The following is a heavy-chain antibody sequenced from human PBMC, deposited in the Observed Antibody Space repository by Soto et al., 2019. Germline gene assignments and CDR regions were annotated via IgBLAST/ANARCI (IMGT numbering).Heavy chain of an antibody. J-gene: IGHJ4*02. D-gene: IGHD5-12*01. CDR1: GGSINSGDYY. CDR2: IYYSGST. CDR3: ARLYTGYEAFDY. V-gene: IGHV4-30-4*01. Sequence: PSETLSLTCSVSGGSINSGDYYWSWIRQSPGKGLEWIGYIYYSGSTYYNPSLKSRITISIDTSKNQFFLDVDSATAADTAVYYCARLYTGYEAFDYWGQGTLVTVSS.